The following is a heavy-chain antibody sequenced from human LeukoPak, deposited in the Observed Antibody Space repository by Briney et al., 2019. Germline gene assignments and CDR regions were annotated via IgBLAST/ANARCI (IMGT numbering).Heavy chain of an antibody. CDR3: AKGGKWDVTPFDY. D-gene: IGHD1-26*01. J-gene: IGHJ4*02. V-gene: IGHV3-23*01. CDR2: ISGSGGNT. Sequence: QTGGSLRLSCAPSGFTFSNYAMNWVRQAPGKGLEWVSAISGSGGNTYYADSVKGRFTISRDNSKNTLYLQVNSLRAEDTAVYYCAKGGKWDVTPFDYWGQGTLVTVSS. CDR1: GFTFSNYA.